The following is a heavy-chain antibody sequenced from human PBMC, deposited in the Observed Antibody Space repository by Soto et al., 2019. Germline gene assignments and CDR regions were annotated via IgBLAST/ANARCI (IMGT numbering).Heavy chain of an antibody. CDR1: GGSFNGYY. V-gene: IGHV4-34*01. CDR3: ARESRDVVVPAAGGKVNYYYGMDV. Sequence: SDTLSLTCAVYGGSFNGYYWNWVRQPPGKGLEWIGEINHSGSTNYNPSLKSRVTISVDTSKNQFSLKLSSVTAADTAVYYCARESRDVVVPAAGGKVNYYYGMDVWGQGTTVTVSS. J-gene: IGHJ6*02. CDR2: INHSGST. D-gene: IGHD2-2*01.